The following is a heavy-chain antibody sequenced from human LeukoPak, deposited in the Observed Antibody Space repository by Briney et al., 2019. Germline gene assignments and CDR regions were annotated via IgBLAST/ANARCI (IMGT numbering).Heavy chain of an antibody. CDR1: GFTFSSYA. Sequence: GGSLRLSCATSGFTFSSYAMHWVRQAPGKGLECVAGMTYDGKDKYYIYSVKDRFTISRDNSKNTQFLQMNSLTAEDKAMYYCARGFSDAWGQGTLVTVPS. V-gene: IGHV3-30*10. J-gene: IGHJ5*02. CDR2: MTYDGKDK. CDR3: ARGFSDA.